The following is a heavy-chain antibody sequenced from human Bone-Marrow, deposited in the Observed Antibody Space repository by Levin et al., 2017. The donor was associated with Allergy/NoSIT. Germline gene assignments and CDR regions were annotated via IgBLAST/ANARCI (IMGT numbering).Heavy chain of an antibody. CDR3: ASGLDIVVVPAASDAFDI. CDR2: ISSSSSYI. CDR1: GFTFSSYS. D-gene: IGHD2-2*01. Sequence: GESLKISCAASGFTFSSYSMNWVRQAPGKGLGWVSSISSSSSYIYYADSVKGRFTISSDNAKNSLYLQMNSLRAEDTAVYYCASGLDIVVVPAASDAFDIWGQGTMVTVSS. V-gene: IGHV3-21*01. J-gene: IGHJ3*02.